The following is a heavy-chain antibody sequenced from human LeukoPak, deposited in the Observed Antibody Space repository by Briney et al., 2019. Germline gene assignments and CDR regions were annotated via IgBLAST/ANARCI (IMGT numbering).Heavy chain of an antibody. D-gene: IGHD4-17*01. Sequence: PSETLSLTCTVSGGSIGSSIYYWGWIRQPPGQGLEWIGNIYYSGITYYNPALKRRVTFSIDTSKNQFSQKLNSVTASDTAVYYCARQKPDTTVTMWDPENFDYWGQGTLVTVSS. CDR1: GGSIGSSIYY. V-gene: IGHV4-39*01. CDR3: ARQKPDTTVTMWDPENFDY. CDR2: IYYSGIT. J-gene: IGHJ4*02.